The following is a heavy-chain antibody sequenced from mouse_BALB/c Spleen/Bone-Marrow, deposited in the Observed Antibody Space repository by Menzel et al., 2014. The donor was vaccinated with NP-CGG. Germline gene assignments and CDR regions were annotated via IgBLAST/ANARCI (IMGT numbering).Heavy chain of an antibody. Sequence: VKVVESGPGLVQPSQSLSITCTVSGFSFTTYGVHWVRQSPGKGLEWLGVIWRGGSTDYNAAFMSRLSITKDNSKSQVFFKMNSLQADDTAIYYCARNEGGQLGPYWGQGTLVTVSA. D-gene: IGHD3-2*01. V-gene: IGHV2-5*01. CDR2: IWRGGST. CDR3: ARNEGGQLGPY. CDR1: GFSFTTYG. J-gene: IGHJ3*01.